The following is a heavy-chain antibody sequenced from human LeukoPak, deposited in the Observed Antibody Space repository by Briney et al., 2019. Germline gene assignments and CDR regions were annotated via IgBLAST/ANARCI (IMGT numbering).Heavy chain of an antibody. CDR2: INPNSGGT. V-gene: IGHV1-2*02. J-gene: IGHJ6*03. CDR1: GYTFTGYY. D-gene: IGHD6-19*01. Sequence: GASVKVSCKASGYTFTGYYMHWVRQAPGQGLEWMGWINPNSGGTNYAQKFQGRVTMTRDTSISTAYMELSRLRSDDTAVYYCARSVANYYYYYMDVWGKGTTVTVSS. CDR3: ARSVANYYYYYMDV.